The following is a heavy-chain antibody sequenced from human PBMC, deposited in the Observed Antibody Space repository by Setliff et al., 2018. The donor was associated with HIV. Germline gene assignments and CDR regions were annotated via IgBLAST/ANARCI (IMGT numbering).Heavy chain of an antibody. J-gene: IGHJ4*02. CDR2: IKPNSGGT. Sequence: ASVKVSCKTSGHTFTDYYIHWVRQAPGQGLEWMGWIKPNSGGTNYAPRFHGRVTMTRDTSISTAYMEVISLRSDDTAVYYCAKGTNFPYSSSSDYWGQGTPVTVSS. CDR1: GHTFTDYY. V-gene: IGHV1-2*02. D-gene: IGHD6-6*01. CDR3: AKGTNFPYSSSSDY.